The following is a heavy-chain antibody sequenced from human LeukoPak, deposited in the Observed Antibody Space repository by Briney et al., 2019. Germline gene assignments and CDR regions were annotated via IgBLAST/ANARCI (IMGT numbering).Heavy chain of an antibody. D-gene: IGHD1-1*01. CDR1: GFTVSSNY. J-gene: IGHJ4*02. Sequence: GGSLRLSCAASGFTVSSNYMSWVRQAPGKGLEWVAVIWYDGSNKYYADSVKGRFTISRVNSKNTLYLQMNSLRAEDTAVYYCARDAGTPSGMFDYWGQGTLVTVSS. CDR3: ARDAGTPSGMFDY. V-gene: IGHV3-33*08. CDR2: IWYDGSNK.